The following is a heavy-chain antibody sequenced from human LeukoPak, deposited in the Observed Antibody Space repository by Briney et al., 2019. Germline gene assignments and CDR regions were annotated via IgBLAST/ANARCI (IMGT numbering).Heavy chain of an antibody. J-gene: IGHJ4*02. V-gene: IGHV4-34*01. CDR1: GGSFSGYY. D-gene: IGHD3-22*01. CDR2: INHSGST. CDR3: ARVGRTGTMIVVVNYYFDY. Sequence: SETLSLTCAVYGGSFSGYYWSWIRQPPGKGLEWIGEINHSGSTNYNPSLKSRVTISVDTSENQFSLKLSSVTAADTAVYYCARVGRTGTMIVVVNYYFDYWGQGTLVTVSS.